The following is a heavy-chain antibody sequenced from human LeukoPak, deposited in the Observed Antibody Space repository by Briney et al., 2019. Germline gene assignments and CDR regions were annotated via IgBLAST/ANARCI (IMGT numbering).Heavy chain of an antibody. CDR2: IRYDGSNK. CDR3: AKDRGYSYGSPDY. D-gene: IGHD5-18*01. CDR1: GFTFSSYG. Sequence: PGGSLRLSCAASGFTFSSYGMHWVRQAPGKGLEGVAFIRYDGSNKYYADSVKGLFTISRDNSKNTLYLQMNSLRAEDTAVYYCAKDRGYSYGSPDYWGQGTLVTVSS. J-gene: IGHJ4*02. V-gene: IGHV3-30*02.